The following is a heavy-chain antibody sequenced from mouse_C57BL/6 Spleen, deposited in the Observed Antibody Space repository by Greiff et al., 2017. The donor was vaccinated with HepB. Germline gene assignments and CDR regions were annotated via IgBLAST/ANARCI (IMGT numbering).Heavy chain of an antibody. CDR3: ARGGDYDLYAMDY. J-gene: IGHJ4*01. CDR1: GYAFSSSW. D-gene: IGHD2-4*01. V-gene: IGHV1-82*01. CDR2: IYPGDGDT. Sequence: VMLVESGPELVKPGASVKISCKASGYAFSSSWMNWVKQRPGKGLEWIGRIYPGDGDTNYNGKFKGKATLTADKSSSTAYMQLSSLTSEDSAVYFCARGGDYDLYAMDYWGQGTSVTVSS.